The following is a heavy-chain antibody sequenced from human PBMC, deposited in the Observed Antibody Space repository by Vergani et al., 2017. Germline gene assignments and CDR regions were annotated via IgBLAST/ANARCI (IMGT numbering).Heavy chain of an antibody. J-gene: IGHJ4*02. CDR2: IDPSDSYT. D-gene: IGHD6-13*01. CDR3: ARVGIAAAGTAIDY. V-gene: IGHV5-10-1*01. Sequence: EVQLVQSGAEVKKPGESLKISCKGSGYSFTTYWINWVRQMPGKGLEWMGRIDPSDSYTNYSPSFQGHVTISVDKSIYTAYLQWSSLKASDTAMYYCARVGIAAAGTAIDYWGQGTLVTVSS. CDR1: GYSFTTYW.